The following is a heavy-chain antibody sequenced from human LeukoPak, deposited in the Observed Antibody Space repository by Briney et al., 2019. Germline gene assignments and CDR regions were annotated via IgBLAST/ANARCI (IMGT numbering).Heavy chain of an antibody. CDR2: MNPNSGNT. Sequence: ASVKVSCKASGYTFTSYDINWVRQATGQGLEWMGWMNPNSGNTGYAQKFQGRVTMTRDTSTSTVYMELSSLRSEDTAVYYCAREEDYFDYWGQGTLVTVSS. CDR1: GYTFTSYD. CDR3: AREEDYFDY. J-gene: IGHJ4*02. V-gene: IGHV1-8*01.